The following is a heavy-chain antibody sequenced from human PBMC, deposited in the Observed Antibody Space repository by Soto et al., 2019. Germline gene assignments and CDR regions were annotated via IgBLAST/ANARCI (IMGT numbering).Heavy chain of an antibody. CDR3: ASNYYDSSGHYYFY. CDR2: INPSGGAT. V-gene: IGHV1-46*01. Sequence: ASVKVSCKASGNPFIRHYIHWVRQAPRQGLEWMGYINPSGGATNYAQKFQGRVTMTRDTSTSIVYMELSSLSSEDTAAYYCASNYYDSSGHYYFYWGQGTPVIVS. D-gene: IGHD3-22*01. J-gene: IGHJ4*02. CDR1: GNPFIRHY.